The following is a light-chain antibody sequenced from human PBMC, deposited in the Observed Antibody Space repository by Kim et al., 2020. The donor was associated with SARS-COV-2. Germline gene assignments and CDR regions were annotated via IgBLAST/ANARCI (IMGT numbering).Light chain of an antibody. Sequence: ASVGDRVTITCRASQGISNYLAWYQQKPGKVPKLLIYAASALRSGVPSRFSGGGSGTDFTLTITSLQPEDVAVYYCQQCKGAPWTFGHGTKVDIK. CDR1: QGISNY. CDR2: AAS. J-gene: IGKJ1*01. V-gene: IGKV1-27*01. CDR3: QQCKGAPWT.